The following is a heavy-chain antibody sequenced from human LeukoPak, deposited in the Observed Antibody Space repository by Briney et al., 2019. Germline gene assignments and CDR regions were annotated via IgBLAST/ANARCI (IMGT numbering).Heavy chain of an antibody. CDR3: ARRDSSGYYYYYPLDY. V-gene: IGHV3-21*01. CDR2: ISSSSSYI. J-gene: IGHJ4*02. Sequence: RGSLRLSCAASGFTFSSYSMNWVRQAPGKGLEWVSSISSSSSYIYYADSVKGRFTISRDNAKNSLYLQMNSLRAEDTAVYYCARRDSSGYYYYYPLDYWGQGTLVTVSS. CDR1: GFTFSSYS. D-gene: IGHD3-22*01.